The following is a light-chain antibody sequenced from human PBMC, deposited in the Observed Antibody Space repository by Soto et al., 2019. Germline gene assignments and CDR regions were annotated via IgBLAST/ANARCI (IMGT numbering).Light chain of an antibody. CDR2: EVS. J-gene: IGLJ2*01. CDR3: TSYAGSLPVV. V-gene: IGLV2-8*01. CDR1: SSDVGGYNY. Sequence: QSVLTQPPSASGSPGQSVTISCTGTSSDVGGYNYVSWYQHHPGKAPRLMLYEVSKRPSGVPDRFSGSKSGNTASLTVSGLQTEDEADYYCTSYAGSLPVVFGGGTQLTVL.